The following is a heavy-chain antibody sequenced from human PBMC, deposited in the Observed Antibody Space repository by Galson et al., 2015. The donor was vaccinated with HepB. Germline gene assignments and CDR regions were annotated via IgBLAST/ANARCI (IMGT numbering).Heavy chain of an antibody. Sequence: SLRLSCAASGFTFSSYGMHWVRQAPGKGLEWVAVISYAGSHKYYADSVKGRFTISSDNSKNTLYLQMNSLRAEDTAVYYCAKGEDCGGDCSLAFDIWGQGTMVTVSS. J-gene: IGHJ3*02. CDR1: GFTFSSYG. D-gene: IGHD2-21*02. CDR2: ISYAGSHK. CDR3: AKGEDCGGDCSLAFDI. V-gene: IGHV3-30*18.